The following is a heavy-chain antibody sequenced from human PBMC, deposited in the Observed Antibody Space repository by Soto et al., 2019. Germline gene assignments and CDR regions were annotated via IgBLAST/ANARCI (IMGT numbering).Heavy chain of an antibody. CDR1: GFSFNNYA. D-gene: IGHD3-22*01. V-gene: IGHV3-23*01. J-gene: IGHJ4*02. CDR3: AKDVERGRYYDTTGYTTFDY. CDR2: VSTSGRNT. Sequence: GGSLRLSCAASGFSFNNYAMNWVRQAPGKGLEWVSAVSTSGRNTYYADSVKGRFTISRDNSKNTLYLQMSSLRAEDTAVYYCAKDVERGRYYDTTGYTTFDYWGQGTLVTVSS.